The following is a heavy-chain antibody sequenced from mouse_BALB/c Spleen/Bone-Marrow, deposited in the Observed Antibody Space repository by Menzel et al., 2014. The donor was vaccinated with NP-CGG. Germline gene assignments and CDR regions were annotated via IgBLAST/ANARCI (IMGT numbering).Heavy chain of an antibody. V-gene: IGHV5-9-2*01. J-gene: IGHJ4*01. CDR1: GFTFSSYG. CDR2: ISGGGSYT. CDR3: ARQDRSFAMDY. D-gene: IGHD2-14*01. Sequence: EVQVVESGGGLVKPGGSLKLSCAASGFTFSSYGMSWVRQTPEKRLEWVATISGGGSYTYYPDSVKGRFTISRDNAKNNLYLQMSSLRSEDTALYYCARQDRSFAMDYWGQGTSVTASS.